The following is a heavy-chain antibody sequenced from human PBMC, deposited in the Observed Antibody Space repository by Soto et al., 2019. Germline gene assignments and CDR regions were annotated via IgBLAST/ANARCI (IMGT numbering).Heavy chain of an antibody. CDR3: ARGWGRPGNVFEY. CDR1: GITFSNYW. CDR2: INKDGSST. J-gene: IGHJ4*02. V-gene: IGHV3-74*01. Sequence: EVQLVESGGGLVQPGGSLRLSCAASGITFSNYWMHWVRQAPGKGLVWVSRINKDGSSTNYADSVKGRFKISRDIGKNTPYLQMNSLRAEDTSVYYWARGWGRPGNVFEYWGQGNQVTLSS. D-gene: IGHD3-16*01.